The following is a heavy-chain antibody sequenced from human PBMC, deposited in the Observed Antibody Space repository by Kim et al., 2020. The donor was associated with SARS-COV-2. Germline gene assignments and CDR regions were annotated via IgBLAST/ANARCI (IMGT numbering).Heavy chain of an antibody. CDR2: VGTTGDT. CDR3: ARGTYCSGGTCSIAAFDF. J-gene: IGHJ3*01. V-gene: IGHV3-13*01. CDR1: GFTLSTYD. Sequence: GGSLRLSCEASGFTLSTYDMFWVRQGSGKGLEWVSAVGTTGDTYYPDSVKGRFTVSRENAKNSLYLQLSSLRAGETAVYYCARGTYCSGGTCSIAAFDFWGQGTLVTVSS. D-gene: IGHD2-15*01.